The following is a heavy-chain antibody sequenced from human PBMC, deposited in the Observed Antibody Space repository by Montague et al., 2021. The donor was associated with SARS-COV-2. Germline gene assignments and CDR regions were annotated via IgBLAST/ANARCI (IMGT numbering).Heavy chain of an antibody. CDR2: IYYSGST. CDR1: GGSISSGGYY. CDR3: ARAGITLSGVLYDFDY. D-gene: IGHD3-16*01. Sequence: TLSLTCTVSGGSISSGGYYWSWIRQHPGKGLEWIGYIYYSGSTYYNPSLKSRVTISVDTSKNQFSLKLSSVTAADTAVYYCARAGITLSGVLYDFDYWGQGTLVTVSS. V-gene: IGHV4-31*03. J-gene: IGHJ4*02.